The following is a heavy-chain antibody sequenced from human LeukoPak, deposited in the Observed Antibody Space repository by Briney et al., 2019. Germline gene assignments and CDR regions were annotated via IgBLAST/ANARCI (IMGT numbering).Heavy chain of an antibody. Sequence: SETLSLTCTVSGGSISSGGYYWSWIRQHPGKGLEWIGYIYYSGSTYYNPSLKSRVTISVDTFKNQFSLKLSSVTAADTAVYYCARVFLEMATIPIAFDYWGQGTLVTVSS. J-gene: IGHJ4*02. CDR2: IYYSGST. D-gene: IGHD5-24*01. V-gene: IGHV4-31*03. CDR3: ARVFLEMATIPIAFDY. CDR1: GGSISSGGYY.